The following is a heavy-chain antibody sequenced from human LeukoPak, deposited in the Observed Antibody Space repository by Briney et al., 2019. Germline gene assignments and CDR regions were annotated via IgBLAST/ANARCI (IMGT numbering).Heavy chain of an antibody. V-gene: IGHV4-4*02. D-gene: IGHD1-26*01. Sequence: SETLSLTCAVSGASISSSHWWSWVRQPPRKGLEWVGEIYHGGSTNCNPSLKGRVTISVDTSKNQFSLKLSSVTAADTAVYYCARDPTGGSYGGIDYWGQGTLVTVSS. CDR1: GASISSSHW. CDR3: ARDPTGGSYGGIDY. CDR2: IYHGGST. J-gene: IGHJ4*02.